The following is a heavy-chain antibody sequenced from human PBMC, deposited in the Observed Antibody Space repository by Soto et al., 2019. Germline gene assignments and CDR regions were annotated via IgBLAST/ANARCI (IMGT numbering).Heavy chain of an antibody. CDR3: TTGGYSYPPGGGY. Sequence: EVQLVESGGGLVKPGGSLRLSCEASGFTFSNAWMNWVRQAPGKGLEWAGRIKSKTDGGTTDYAAPVKGRFTISRDDSKNTLYLQMNSLKTEDTAVYYCTTGGYSYPPGGGYWGQGTLVTVSS. J-gene: IGHJ4*02. D-gene: IGHD5-18*01. CDR2: IKSKTDGGTT. V-gene: IGHV3-15*07. CDR1: GFTFSNAW.